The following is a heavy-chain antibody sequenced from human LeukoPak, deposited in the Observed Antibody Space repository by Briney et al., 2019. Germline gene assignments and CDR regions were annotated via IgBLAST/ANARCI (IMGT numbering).Heavy chain of an antibody. Sequence: ESGPTLVKPTQTLTLTCTFSGFSLSTSGEGVGWILQPPGKALEWLALIYWGDDKRYSPSLKSRLTITKDTSKNQVVLTMTNMDPVDTATYFCAHSHTSSPNDYWGQGTLVTVSS. CDR3: AHSHTSSPNDY. V-gene: IGHV2-5*02. CDR1: GFSLSTSGEG. CDR2: IYWGDDK. J-gene: IGHJ4*02. D-gene: IGHD6-13*01.